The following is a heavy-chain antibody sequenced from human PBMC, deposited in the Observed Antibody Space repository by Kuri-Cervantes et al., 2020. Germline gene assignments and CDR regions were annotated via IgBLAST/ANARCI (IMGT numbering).Heavy chain of an antibody. CDR3: ARGHNVFDY. V-gene: IGHV3-7*01. CDR1: GFTFSSYW. D-gene: IGHD1-1*01. J-gene: IGHJ4*02. Sequence: GESLKISCAASGFTFSSYWMTWVRQAPGKGLEWVANIKQDGSEKYYVDSVRGRFTISRDNAKNSLYLQVTSLRAEDTAVYYCARGHNVFDYWGQGTLVTGSS. CDR2: IKQDGSEK.